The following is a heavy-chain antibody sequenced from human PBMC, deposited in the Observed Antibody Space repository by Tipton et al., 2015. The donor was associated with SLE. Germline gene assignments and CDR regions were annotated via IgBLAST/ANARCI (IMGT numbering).Heavy chain of an antibody. J-gene: IGHJ3*02. Sequence: SLRLSCAASGFTFDDYGMSWVRQAPGKGLEWVAVISYDGSNKYYADSVKGRFTISRDNSKNTLYLQMNSLRAEDTAVYYCAKEGGRGVDAFDIWGQGTMVTVSS. CDR1: GFTFDDYG. CDR3: AKEGGRGVDAFDI. CDR2: ISYDGSNK. V-gene: IGHV3-30*18. D-gene: IGHD3-16*01.